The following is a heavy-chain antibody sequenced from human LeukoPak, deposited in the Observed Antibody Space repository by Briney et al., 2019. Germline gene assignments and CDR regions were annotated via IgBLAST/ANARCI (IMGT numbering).Heavy chain of an antibody. V-gene: IGHV1-69*05. CDR1: GGTFGSYG. CDR2: IIPIFGTA. J-gene: IGHJ5*02. Sequence: ASVKVSCKASGGTFGSYGISWLRQAPGQGLEWMGGIIPIFGTANYAQKFQGRVTITTDESTSTAYMELSSLRSEDTAVYYCARGVGATVWFDPWGQGTLVTVSS. CDR3: ARGVGATVWFDP. D-gene: IGHD1-26*01.